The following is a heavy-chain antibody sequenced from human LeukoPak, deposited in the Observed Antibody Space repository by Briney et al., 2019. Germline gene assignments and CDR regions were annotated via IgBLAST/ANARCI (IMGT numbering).Heavy chain of an antibody. CDR1: GYTFTSYY. D-gene: IGHD3-22*01. CDR3: AREQNYYDSSGLGDYFDY. V-gene: IGHV1-46*01. CDR2: INPSGGST. Sequence: ASVTVSCTASGYTFTSYYMHWVRPAPGQGLEWMGIINPSGGSTSYAQKFQGRVTMTRDTSTSTVYMELSSLRSEDTAVYYCAREQNYYDSSGLGDYFDYWGQGTLVTVSS. J-gene: IGHJ4*02.